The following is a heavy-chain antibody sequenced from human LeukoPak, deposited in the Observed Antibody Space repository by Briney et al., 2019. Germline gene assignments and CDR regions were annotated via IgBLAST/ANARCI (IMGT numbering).Heavy chain of an antibody. CDR2: INPNSGGT. V-gene: IGHV1-2*02. CDR1: GYTFTGYY. D-gene: IGHD2-2*01. CDR3: ARPYCSSTSCYAGSGRYYYYYYGMDV. Sequence: ASVKVSCKASGYTFTGYYMHWVRQAPGQGLEWMGWINPNSGGTNYAQKLQGRVTMTTDTSTSTAYMELRSLRSDDTAVYYCARPYCSSTSCYAGSGRYYYYYYGMDVWGQGTTVTVSS. J-gene: IGHJ6*02.